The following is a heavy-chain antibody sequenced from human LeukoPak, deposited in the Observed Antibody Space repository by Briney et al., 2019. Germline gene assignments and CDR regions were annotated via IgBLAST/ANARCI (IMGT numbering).Heavy chain of an antibody. Sequence: PSETLSLTCAVYGGSFSGYYWSWIRQPPGKGLEWIGEINHSGSTNYNPSLKSRVTISVDTSKNQFSLKLSSVTAADTAVYYCARGFRITMVRGVIQQNYYYYGMDVWGKGTTVTVSS. D-gene: IGHD3-10*01. CDR3: ARGFRITMVRGVIQQNYYYYGMDV. V-gene: IGHV4-34*01. CDR2: INHSGST. J-gene: IGHJ6*04. CDR1: GGSFSGYY.